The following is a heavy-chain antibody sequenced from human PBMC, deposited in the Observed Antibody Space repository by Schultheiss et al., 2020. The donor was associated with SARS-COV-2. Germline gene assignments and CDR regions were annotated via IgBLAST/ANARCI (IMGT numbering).Heavy chain of an antibody. CDR2: IYYSGST. V-gene: IGHV4-39*07. CDR1: GGSFSSSSYY. CDR3: ARGYSSGYTLGY. J-gene: IGHJ4*02. Sequence: SETLSLTCTVSGGSFSSSSYYWGWIRQPPGKGLEWIGSIYYSGSTYYNPSLKSRVTISVDTSKNQFSLKLSSVTAADTAVYYCARGYSSGYTLGYWGQGTLVTVSS. D-gene: IGHD3-22*01.